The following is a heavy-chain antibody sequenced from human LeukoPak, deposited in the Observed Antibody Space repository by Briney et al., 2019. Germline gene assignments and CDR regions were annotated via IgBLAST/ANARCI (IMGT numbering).Heavy chain of an antibody. CDR1: GGSFSGYY. D-gene: IGHD4-17*01. CDR3: ARDRYGDAIDY. V-gene: IGHV4-34*01. J-gene: IGHJ4*02. Sequence: KPSETLSLTCAVYGGSFSGYYWSWIRQPPGKGLEWIGEINHSGSTNYNPSLKSRVTISVDTSKNQFSLKLSSVTAADTAVYYCARDRYGDAIDYWGQGTLVTVSS. CDR2: INHSGST.